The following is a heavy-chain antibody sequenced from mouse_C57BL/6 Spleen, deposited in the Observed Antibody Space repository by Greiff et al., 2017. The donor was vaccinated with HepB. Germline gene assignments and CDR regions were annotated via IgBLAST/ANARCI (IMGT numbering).Heavy chain of an antibody. Sequence: EVQGVESGEGLVKPGGSLKLSCAASGFTFSSYAMSWVRQTPEKRLEWVAYISSGGDYIYYADTVKGRFTISRDNARNTLYLQMSSLKSEDTAMYYCTRDSGNYYGSSHWGQGTLVTVSA. J-gene: IGHJ3*01. V-gene: IGHV5-9-1*02. CDR3: TRDSGNYYGSSH. CDR2: ISSGGDYI. D-gene: IGHD1-1*01. CDR1: GFTFSSYA.